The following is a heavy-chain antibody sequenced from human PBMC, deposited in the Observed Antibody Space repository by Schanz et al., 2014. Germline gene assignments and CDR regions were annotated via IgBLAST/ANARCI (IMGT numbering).Heavy chain of an antibody. CDR1: GFTFSSYA. D-gene: IGHD3-10*01. CDR3: AKDGPGGSGSYSADGGMDV. J-gene: IGHJ6*02. Sequence: EVQLVESGGGWVQPGGSLRLSCAASGFTFSSYAMTWVRQAPGMGLEWVSAISASGGTTYYTDSVKGRFTISRDNSKSTLYLQMNSLRAEDTAVYYCAKDGPGGSGSYSADGGMDVWGQGTTVTVSS. CDR2: ISASGGTT. V-gene: IGHV3-23*04.